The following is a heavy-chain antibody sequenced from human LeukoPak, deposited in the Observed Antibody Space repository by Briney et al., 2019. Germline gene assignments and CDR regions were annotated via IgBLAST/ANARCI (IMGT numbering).Heavy chain of an antibody. CDR1: GFTFRSYG. CDR3: AKEESVVCGGDCYFGDAFDI. CDR2: ISGSGGST. D-gene: IGHD2-21*02. J-gene: IGHJ3*02. V-gene: IGHV3-23*01. Sequence: PGGSLRLSCAASGFTFRSYGMHWVRQAPGKGLEWVSVISGSGGSTYYADSVKGRFTISRDNSKNTLYLQMNSLRAEDTAVYFCAKEESVVCGGDCYFGDAFDIWGQGTMVTVSS.